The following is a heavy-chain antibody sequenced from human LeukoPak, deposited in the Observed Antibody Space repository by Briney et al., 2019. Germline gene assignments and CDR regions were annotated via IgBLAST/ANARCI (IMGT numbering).Heavy chain of an antibody. D-gene: IGHD5-12*01. V-gene: IGHV4-39*07. CDR1: GGSISSNMYY. Sequence: PSETLSLTCTVSGGSISSNMYYWGWVRQPPGKGLEWIGSIYYSGSTYYNPSLKSRVTISIDTSKNQFSLQLTSATAADTAVYFCANERSTKRGYGGYEEPDSWSQGTLVTVSS. CDR3: ANERSTKRGYGGYEEPDS. CDR2: IYYSGST. J-gene: IGHJ4*02.